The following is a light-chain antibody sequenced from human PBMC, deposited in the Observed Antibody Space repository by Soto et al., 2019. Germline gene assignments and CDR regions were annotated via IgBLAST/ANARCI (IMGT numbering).Light chain of an antibody. CDR1: SSDVGGYNF. CDR2: DVT. CDR3: SSYTSISTYV. V-gene: IGLV2-14*01. Sequence: QSVLTQPASLSGSPGQSFTISCTGTSSDVGGYNFVSWYQEHPDKAPKLMIYDVTNRPSGVSNRFSGSKSGNTASLTISGLQAEDEADYYCSSYTSISTYVFGTGTKVTVL. J-gene: IGLJ1*01.